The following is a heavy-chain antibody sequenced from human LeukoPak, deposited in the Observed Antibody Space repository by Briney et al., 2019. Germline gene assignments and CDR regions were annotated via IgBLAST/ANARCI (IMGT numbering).Heavy chain of an antibody. J-gene: IGHJ3*02. D-gene: IGHD1-26*01. Sequence: SQTLSLTCTVSGGSISSGSYYWSWIRQPAEKGLEWIGRIYTSGSTDYNPSLKSRVTISPDKSKNQFSLTLTSVTAADTAVYFCARAPLSGTYYTDAFDIWGQGTMVTVSS. CDR1: GGSISSGSYY. V-gene: IGHV4-61*02. CDR2: IYTSGST. CDR3: ARAPLSGTYYTDAFDI.